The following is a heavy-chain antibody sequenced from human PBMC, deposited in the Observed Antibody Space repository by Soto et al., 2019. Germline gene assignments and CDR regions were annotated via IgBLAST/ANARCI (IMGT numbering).Heavy chain of an antibody. CDR2: IYWNDDK. D-gene: IGHD3-16*01. J-gene: IGHJ4*02. Sequence: QITVKESGPTLVEPTQTLTLTCTYSGFSLRTTGVGVSWIRQPPGKALEWLGIIYWNDDKRYSPHLKKRFTLSREIYKSQVDLTMTNIEPVDTATYYGAHTWGLPFDSRGQGTLVIVSS. V-gene: IGHV2-5*01. CDR1: GFSLRTTGVG. CDR3: AHTWGLPFDS.